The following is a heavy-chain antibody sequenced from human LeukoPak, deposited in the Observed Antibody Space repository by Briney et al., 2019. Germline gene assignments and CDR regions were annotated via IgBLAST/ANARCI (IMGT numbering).Heavy chain of an antibody. CDR1: GFIFPHYW. CDR3: VRDRDYYVFDL. J-gene: IGHJ4*02. D-gene: IGHD3-10*02. Sequence: GGSLRLSCAASGFIFPHYWMTWVRQAPGKGLEWVANIMKDGGDKQYADSVKGRFTISRDNAKISVYLQMDGLRAEDTAVYYCVRDRDYYVFDLWGQGTLVTVSS. V-gene: IGHV3-7*01. CDR2: IMKDGGDK.